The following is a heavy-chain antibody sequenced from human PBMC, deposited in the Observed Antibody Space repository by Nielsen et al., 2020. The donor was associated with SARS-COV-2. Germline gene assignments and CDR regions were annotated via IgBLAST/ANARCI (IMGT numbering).Heavy chain of an antibody. V-gene: IGHV6-1*01. J-gene: IGHJ4*02. D-gene: IGHD1/OR15-1a*01. CDR3: VGQENTGTYFDY. CDR1: GDSVSSNSAA. CDR2: TYYRSKWYN. Sequence: SETLSLTCAISGDSVSSNSAAWNWIRQSPSRGLEWLGRTYYRSKWYNDYAVSVKSRITINPATSKNQFSLQLNSVTPEDTAVYYCVGQENTGTYFDYWGQGTLVTVSS.